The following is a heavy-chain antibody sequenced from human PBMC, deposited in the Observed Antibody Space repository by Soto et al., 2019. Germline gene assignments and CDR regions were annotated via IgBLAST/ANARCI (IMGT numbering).Heavy chain of an antibody. CDR3: ARDSDCTNGVCYTGVYYYYGMDV. Sequence: SETLSLTCTVSGGSISSGGYYWSWIRQHPGKGLEWIGYIYYSGSTYYNPSLKSRVTISVDTSKNQFSLKLSSVTAADTAVYYCARDSDCTNGVCYTGVYYYYGMDVWGQGTTVT. CDR2: IYYSGST. V-gene: IGHV4-31*03. J-gene: IGHJ6*02. CDR1: GGSISSGGYY. D-gene: IGHD2-8*01.